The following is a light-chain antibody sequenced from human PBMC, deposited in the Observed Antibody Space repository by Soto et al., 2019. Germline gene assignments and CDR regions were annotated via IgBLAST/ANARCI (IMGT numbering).Light chain of an antibody. CDR2: AAS. V-gene: IGKV3-20*01. J-gene: IGKJ5*01. CDR1: QSISSSD. Sequence: EIVLTQCPGTLSLSPGEIATLSCRASQSISSSDLAWYQHRPGQAPRLLIYAASSRATGIPDRFSGSGSGTDFTLTISRLEPEDFAVFYCQQYDSLPITFGQGTRLE. CDR3: QQYDSLPIT.